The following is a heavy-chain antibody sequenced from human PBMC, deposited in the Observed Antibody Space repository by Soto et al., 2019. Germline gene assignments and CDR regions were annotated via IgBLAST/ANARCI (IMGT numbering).Heavy chain of an antibody. V-gene: IGHV4-59*01. CDR2: IYYSGST. CDR1: CGSISSYY. Sequence: SETLSLTCTVSCGSISSYYWSWIRQPPGKGLEWIGYIYYSGSTNYNPSLKSRVTISVDTSKNQFSLKLSSVTAADTAVYYCARGVIQTYYYDSSGYYYDWFDPWGQGTLVTVSS. J-gene: IGHJ5*02. D-gene: IGHD3-22*01. CDR3: ARGVIQTYYYDSSGYYYDWFDP.